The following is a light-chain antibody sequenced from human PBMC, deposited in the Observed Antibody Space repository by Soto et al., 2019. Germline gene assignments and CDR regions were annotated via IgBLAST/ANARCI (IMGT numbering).Light chain of an antibody. Sequence: DIQMTQSPSNLSASVGDRVTITCRASQSIVGWLAWYQQKPGKAPKLLIYKPSTVESGVPSRFSGSASGTEFPLTISSLQPDDFANYYYQQHNGYGSWTFGQGTKVEIK. CDR1: QSIVGW. CDR2: KPS. V-gene: IGKV1-5*03. CDR3: QQHNGYGSWT. J-gene: IGKJ1*01.